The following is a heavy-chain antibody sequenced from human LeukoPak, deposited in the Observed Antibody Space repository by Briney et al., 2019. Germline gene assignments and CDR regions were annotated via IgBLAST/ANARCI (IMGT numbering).Heavy chain of an antibody. Sequence: GGSLRLSCAASGFTVSNNYMSWVRQAPGRGLEWVSLIYSGGSTYHADSVRGRFTISRDNSKNTLYLQMNSLRAEDTTVYFCARDAGHDPGYFDYWGQGTLVTVSS. CDR3: ARDAGHDPGYFDY. J-gene: IGHJ4*02. V-gene: IGHV3-66*01. CDR1: GFTVSNNY. CDR2: IYSGGST.